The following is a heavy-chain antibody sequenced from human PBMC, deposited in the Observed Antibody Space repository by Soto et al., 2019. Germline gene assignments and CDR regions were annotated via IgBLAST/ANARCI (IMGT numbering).Heavy chain of an antibody. CDR2: IYSGGST. CDR1: GFTVSSNY. J-gene: IGHJ1*01. V-gene: IGHV3-53*01. CDR3: ARDRVESGYPEYFQH. D-gene: IGHD3-22*01. Sequence: EVQLVESGGGLIQPGGSLRLSCAASGFTVSSNYMSWVRQAPGKGLEWVSVIYSGGSTYYADSVKGRFTISRDKSKNTLYLQMNSLRAEDTPVYYCARDRVESGYPEYFQHWGQGTLVTVSS.